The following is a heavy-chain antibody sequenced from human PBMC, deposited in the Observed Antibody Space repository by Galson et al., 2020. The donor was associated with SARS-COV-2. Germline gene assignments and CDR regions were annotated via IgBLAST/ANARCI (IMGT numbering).Heavy chain of an antibody. CDR3: ARVQRGYSGYDPLYYFDY. V-gene: IGHV4-4*07. Sequence: SETLSLTCTVSGGSISSYYWSWIRQPAGKGLEWIGRIYTSGSTNYNPSLKSRVTMSVDTSKNQFSLKLSSVTAADTAVYYCARVQRGYSGYDPLYYFDYWGQGTLVTVSS. CDR2: IYTSGST. CDR1: GGSISSYY. J-gene: IGHJ4*02. D-gene: IGHD5-12*01.